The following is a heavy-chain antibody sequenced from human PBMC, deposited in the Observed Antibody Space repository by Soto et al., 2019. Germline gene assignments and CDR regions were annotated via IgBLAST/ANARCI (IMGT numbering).Heavy chain of an antibody. Sequence: GSLRLSCSASGCTFSSYAMSWVRQAPGKGLEWVSTVSVSGGATYYADSVKGRFTISRDNPKNTLYLQVNSLRVEDTAAYYSAKGITLFGVAPPLAPSDYWGQGTPVTVSS. CDR2: VSVSGGAT. D-gene: IGHD3-3*01. J-gene: IGHJ4*02. CDR1: GCTFSSYA. CDR3: AKGITLFGVAPPLAPSDY. V-gene: IGHV3-23*01.